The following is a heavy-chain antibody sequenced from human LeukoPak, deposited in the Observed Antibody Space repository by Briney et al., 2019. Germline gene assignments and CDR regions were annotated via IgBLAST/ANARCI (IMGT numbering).Heavy chain of an antibody. Sequence: PGGSLRLSCVVSGFTFSNYDMYWIRQVTGKGLEWVSTIAVAGDTYYTGAVKGRVTISRENAKNSLYLQMNSLTAGDTAVYYCVGSSGYSSSWYAFHISGQGTMVTVSS. D-gene: IGHD6-13*01. V-gene: IGHV3-13*04. CDR3: VGSSGYSSSWYAFHI. J-gene: IGHJ3*02. CDR2: IAVAGDT. CDR1: GFTFSNYD.